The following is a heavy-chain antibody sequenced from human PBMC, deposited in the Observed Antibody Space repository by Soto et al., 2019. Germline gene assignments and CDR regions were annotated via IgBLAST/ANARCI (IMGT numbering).Heavy chain of an antibody. CDR1: GFTFSDYY. V-gene: IGHV3-11*05. CDR2: INSSSTYT. CDR3: ARVIAAAGGRRYFDL. J-gene: IGHJ2*01. Sequence: QVQLVESGGGLVKLGGSLRLSCAASGFTFSDYYMSWIRQAPGKGLEWVSYINSSSTYTNYADSVKGRFTISRDNAKKSLYLQMNSLRAEDTAVYYCARVIAAAGGRRYFDLWGRGTLVTVSS. D-gene: IGHD6-13*01.